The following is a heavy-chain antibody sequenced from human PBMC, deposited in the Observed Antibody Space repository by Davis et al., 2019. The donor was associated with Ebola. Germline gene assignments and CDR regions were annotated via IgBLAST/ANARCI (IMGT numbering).Heavy chain of an antibody. CDR2: INPNSGNT. V-gene: IGHV1-2*02. CDR3: ARGSGFWSGYFMAYFEY. D-gene: IGHD3-3*01. Sequence: ASVKVSCKASGYTFTGHYIHWVRQAPGQGLEWMGWINPNSGNTKYAQKFQGRVTMTREPSITTAYMEMNRLRSDDTAVYYSARGSGFWSGYFMAYFEYWGQGTVVTVYS. CDR1: GYTFTGHY. J-gene: IGHJ4*01.